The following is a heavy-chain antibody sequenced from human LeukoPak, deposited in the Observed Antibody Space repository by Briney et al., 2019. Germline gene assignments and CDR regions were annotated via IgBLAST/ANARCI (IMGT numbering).Heavy chain of an antibody. V-gene: IGHV3-23*01. J-gene: IGHJ1*01. D-gene: IGHD6-19*01. CDR1: GFTFSSYA. Sequence: GGSLRLSCAASGFTFSSYAMSWVRQAPGKGLEWVSVIRGSGGSTYYADSVKGRFTISRDNAKNSLYLQMNSLRAEDTAVYYCAKLAVAASAEFLQHWGQGTLVTVSS. CDR3: AKLAVAASAEFLQH. CDR2: IRGSGGST.